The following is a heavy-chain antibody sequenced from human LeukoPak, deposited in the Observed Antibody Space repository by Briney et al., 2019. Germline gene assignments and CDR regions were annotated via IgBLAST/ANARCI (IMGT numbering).Heavy chain of an antibody. CDR2: INPNSGGT. D-gene: IGHD2-15*01. CDR3: ARDCSGGSCYSDY. V-gene: IGHV1-2*02. Sequence: ASVTVSCKASGYTFTDYYMHWVRQAPGQGLEWMGWINPNSGGTNYAQKFQGRVTMTRDTSISTAYMELSRLRSDDTAVYYCARDCSGGSCYSDYWGQGTLVTVSS. J-gene: IGHJ4*02. CDR1: GYTFTDYY.